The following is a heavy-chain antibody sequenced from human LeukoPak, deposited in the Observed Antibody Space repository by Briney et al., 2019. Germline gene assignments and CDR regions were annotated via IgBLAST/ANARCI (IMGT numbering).Heavy chain of an antibody. CDR2: IRYDGSNK. CDR3: AKVAAARRTDAFDI. V-gene: IGHV3-30*02. CDR1: GFTFSSYG. D-gene: IGHD6-6*01. Sequence: GGSLRLSCAASGFTFSSYGMHWVRQAPGKGLEWVAFIRYDGSNKYYADSVKGRFTISRDNSKNTLYLQMNSLRAEDTAVYYCAKVAAARRTDAFDIWGQGTMVTVSS. J-gene: IGHJ3*02.